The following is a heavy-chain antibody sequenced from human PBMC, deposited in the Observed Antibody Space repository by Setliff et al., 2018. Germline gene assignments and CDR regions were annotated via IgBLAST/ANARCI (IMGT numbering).Heavy chain of an antibody. CDR1: GGSFSGYY. Sequence: PSETLSLTCAVYGGSFSGYYWSWIRQPPGKGLEWIGEINHTGTTGSTIYNPSLKSRVTISLDTSKNQFSLRLSSVTAADTAVYYCASPPSYYDSSGYYYLAYWGQGTLVTVSS. J-gene: IGHJ4*02. V-gene: IGHV4-34*01. D-gene: IGHD3-22*01. CDR3: ASPPSYYDSSGYYYLAY. CDR2: INHTGTTGST.